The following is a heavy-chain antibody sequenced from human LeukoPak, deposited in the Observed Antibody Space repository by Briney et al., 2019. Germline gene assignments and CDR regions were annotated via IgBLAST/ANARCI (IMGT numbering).Heavy chain of an antibody. Sequence: GGSLRLSCVASGFTLRSSVMNWVRETPGKGLEWVSSISGSGDSTFYADSVKGRFSISRDNSKNTLYLQVNGLRTEDTAVYYCAKDRLLNCRGDCYIFDYWGQGTVVTVSS. J-gene: IGHJ4*02. CDR1: GFTLRSSV. D-gene: IGHD2-21*02. CDR2: ISGSGDST. CDR3: AKDRLLNCRGDCYIFDY. V-gene: IGHV3-23*01.